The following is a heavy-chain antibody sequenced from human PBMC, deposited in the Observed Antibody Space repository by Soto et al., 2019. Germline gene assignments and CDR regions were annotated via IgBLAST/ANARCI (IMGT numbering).Heavy chain of an antibody. V-gene: IGHV5-51*01. J-gene: IGHJ6*02. CDR2: IYPGDSDT. Sequence: GESLKISCKGSGYSFTSYWIGWVRQMPGKGLEWMGIIYPGDSDTRYSPSFQGQVTISADKSISTAYLQWSSLKASDTAMYYCARQRQVPRYDYYGMDVWGQGTTVTVSS. CDR3: ARQRQVPRYDYYGMDV. CDR1: GYSFTSYW.